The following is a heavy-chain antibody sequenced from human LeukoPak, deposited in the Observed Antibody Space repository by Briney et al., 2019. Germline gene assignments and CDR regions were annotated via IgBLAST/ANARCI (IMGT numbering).Heavy chain of an antibody. CDR1: GYTFTSYG. J-gene: IGHJ4*02. Sequence: ASVKVSCKASGYTFTSYGISWVRQAPGQGLEWVGWTSASKGNTIYAPKLQGRVTMTTDTSAGTVYMELRSLRSDDTAVYYCARDAVVMTASRFDYWGQGTLVTVSS. V-gene: IGHV1-18*01. D-gene: IGHD2-21*02. CDR3: ARDAVVMTASRFDY. CDR2: TSASKGNT.